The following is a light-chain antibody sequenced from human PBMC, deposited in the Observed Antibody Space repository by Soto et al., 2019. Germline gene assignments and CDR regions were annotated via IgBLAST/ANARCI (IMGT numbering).Light chain of an antibody. V-gene: IGLV2-14*01. CDR1: SSDVGGYNY. CDR2: EVT. Sequence: QSVLTQPASVSGSPGQSITISCTGTSSDVGGYNYVSWYQQHPGKVPKLMIYEVTNRPPGVSNRFSGSKSGNTASLTISGLQAEDEADYYCSSYTSSGTWVFGGGTKLTVL. CDR3: SSYTSSGTWV. J-gene: IGLJ3*02.